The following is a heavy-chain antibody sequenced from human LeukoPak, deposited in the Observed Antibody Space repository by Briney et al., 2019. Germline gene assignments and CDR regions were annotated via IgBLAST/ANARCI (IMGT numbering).Heavy chain of an antibody. D-gene: IGHD3-10*01. J-gene: IGHJ6*04. CDR3: AREAYYYGSGSPAMDV. V-gene: IGHV1-69*05. Sequence: GASVEVSCKASGGTFSSYAISWVRQAPGQGLEWMGGIIPIFGTANYAQKFQGRVTITTDESTSTAYMELSSLRSEDTAVYYCAREAYYYGSGSPAMDVWGKGTTVTVSS. CDR2: IIPIFGTA. CDR1: GGTFSSYA.